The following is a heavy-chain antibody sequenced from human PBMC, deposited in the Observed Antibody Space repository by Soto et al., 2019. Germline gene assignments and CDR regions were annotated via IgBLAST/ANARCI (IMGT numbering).Heavy chain of an antibody. CDR2: ISGSGGST. D-gene: IGHD2-15*01. Sequence: GGSLRLSCAASGFTFSSYAMSWVRQAPGKGLEWVSAISGSGGSTYYADSVKGRFTISRDNSKNTLYLQMNSLIAEDTAVYYCAKDPADIVVVVADLHFDYWGQGTLVTVSS. V-gene: IGHV3-23*01. CDR3: AKDPADIVVVVADLHFDY. J-gene: IGHJ4*02. CDR1: GFTFSSYA.